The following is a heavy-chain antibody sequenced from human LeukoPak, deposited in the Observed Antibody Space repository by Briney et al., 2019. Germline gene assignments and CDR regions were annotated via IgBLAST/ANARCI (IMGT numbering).Heavy chain of an antibody. D-gene: IGHD6-13*01. CDR1: GYTFTSYD. Sequence: ASVTVSCTASGYTFTSYDINWVRQPTGQGLEWIGWMNPNRGNTGYAQKFQGRVTMTRNTSISTAYMELSSLRSEDTAVYYCARARLTSRRAYSSSLSWFDPWGQGTLVTVSS. CDR3: ARARLTSRRAYSSSLSWFDP. V-gene: IGHV1-8*01. J-gene: IGHJ5*02. CDR2: MNPNRGNT.